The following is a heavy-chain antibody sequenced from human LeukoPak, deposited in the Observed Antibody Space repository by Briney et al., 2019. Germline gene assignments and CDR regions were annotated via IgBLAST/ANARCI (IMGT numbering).Heavy chain of an antibody. CDR3: AKDHDYYDSSGYYFPDAFDI. CDR1: GFTFSSYA. D-gene: IGHD3-22*01. CDR2: ISGSGGST. Sequence: GRSLRLSCAASGFTFSSYAMSWVRQAPGKGLEWVSAISGSGGSTYYADSVKGRFTISRDNSKNTLYLQMNSLRAEDTAVYYCAKDHDYYDSSGYYFPDAFDIWGQGTMVTVSS. J-gene: IGHJ3*02. V-gene: IGHV3-23*01.